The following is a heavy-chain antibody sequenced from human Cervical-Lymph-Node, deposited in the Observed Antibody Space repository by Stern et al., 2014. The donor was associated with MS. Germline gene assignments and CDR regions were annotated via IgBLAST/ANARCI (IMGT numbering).Heavy chain of an antibody. J-gene: IGHJ4*02. Sequence: QLVQSGPEVKKPGTSVKVSCKASGFTFTSSAVQWVRQARGQRLEWIGWIVVGSGNTNYAQKFQERVTITRDMSTSTAYMELSSLRSEDTAVYYCAAHQYSGSYYVDYWGQGTLVTVSS. V-gene: IGHV1-58*01. D-gene: IGHD1-26*01. CDR3: AAHQYSGSYYVDY. CDR1: GFTFTSSA. CDR2: IVVGSGNT.